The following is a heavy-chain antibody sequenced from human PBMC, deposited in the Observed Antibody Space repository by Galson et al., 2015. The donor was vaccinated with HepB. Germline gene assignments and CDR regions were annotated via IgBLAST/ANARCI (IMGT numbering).Heavy chain of an antibody. D-gene: IGHD4/OR15-4a*01. V-gene: IGHV3-15*01. Sequence: SLRLSCAASGFTFSNAWMSWVRQAPGKGLEWVGRTKSKTDGGTTDYAAPVKGRFTISRDDSKNTLYLQMNSLKTEDTAVYYCTTERLWSLDYWGQGTLVTVSS. CDR1: GFTFSNAW. CDR2: TKSKTDGGTT. CDR3: TTERLWSLDY. J-gene: IGHJ4*02.